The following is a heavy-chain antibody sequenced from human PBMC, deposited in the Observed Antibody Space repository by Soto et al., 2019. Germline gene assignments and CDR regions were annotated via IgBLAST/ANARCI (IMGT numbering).Heavy chain of an antibody. D-gene: IGHD3-10*01. J-gene: IGHJ4*02. CDR3: VTGGYYLDF. V-gene: IGHV3-15*07. Sequence: GGSMRLSCAASGFTFSSYGMNWVRQAPGKGLEWVARIKSKTTGGTIDYAAPVEGRFTISRDDSKNTVYLVMNSLKSEDTAVYYCVTGGYYLDFWGQGALVTVS. CDR2: IKSKTTGGTI. CDR1: GFTFSSYG.